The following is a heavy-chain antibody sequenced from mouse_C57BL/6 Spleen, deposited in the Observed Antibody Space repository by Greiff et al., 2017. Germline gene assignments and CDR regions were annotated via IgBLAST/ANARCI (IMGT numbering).Heavy chain of an antibody. CDR3: AITTVVATDYAMCY. Sequence: EVQLQQSGAELVKPGASVKLSCTASGFNIKDYYMHWVKQRTEQGLEWVGRIDPEDGETKYAPKFQGKATITADTSSNTAYLQLSSLASEGTAVYYSAITTVVATDYAMCYWGQGTSVTFAS. D-gene: IGHD1-1*01. V-gene: IGHV14-2*01. J-gene: IGHJ4*01. CDR2: IDPEDGET. CDR1: GFNIKDYY.